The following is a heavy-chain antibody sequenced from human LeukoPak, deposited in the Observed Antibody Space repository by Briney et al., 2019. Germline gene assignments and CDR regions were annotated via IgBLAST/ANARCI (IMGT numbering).Heavy chain of an antibody. CDR3: ARETYCGGDCYWSHFDY. D-gene: IGHD2-21*02. CDR1: GGSLTAYY. CDR2: IYYSGRT. Sequence: SETLSLTCTVSGGSLTAYYWSWIRQPPGNVLEWIGFIYYSGRTKYNPSLKSRVTISVDTSKNQFSLKLSSVTAADTAVYYCARETYCGGDCYWSHFDYWGQGTLVTVSS. V-gene: IGHV4-59*01. J-gene: IGHJ4*02.